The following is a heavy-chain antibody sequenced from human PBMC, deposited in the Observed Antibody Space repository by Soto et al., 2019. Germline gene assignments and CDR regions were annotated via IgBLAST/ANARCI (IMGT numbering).Heavy chain of an antibody. V-gene: IGHV1-8*01. Sequence: QVQLVQSGAEVKEPGASVKVSCKASGYTFINYDINWVRQATGQGPEWMGWMNPDSGDTGYVPNFQGRVTMTKSTSISTAYMELSDLRSEDTAVYSWARGRGGTGVHFDYWGQGTLVTVSS. CDR2: MNPDSGDT. CDR3: ARGRGGTGVHFDY. D-gene: IGHD7-27*01. J-gene: IGHJ4*02. CDR1: GYTFINYD.